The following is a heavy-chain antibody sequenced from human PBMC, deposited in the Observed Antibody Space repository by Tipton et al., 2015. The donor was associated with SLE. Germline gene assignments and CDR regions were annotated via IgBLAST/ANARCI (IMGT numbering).Heavy chain of an antibody. CDR1: GGSISSSRYY. J-gene: IGHJ4*02. D-gene: IGHD6-19*01. CDR3: ASGGYSSVTDY. V-gene: IGHV4-61*05. Sequence: LRLSCTVSGGSISSSRYYWGWIRQPPGKGLEWIGYIYSSGSTKYNPSLKSRVTISADTSKNQFSLKLSSVTAADTAVYYCASGGYSSVTDYWGQGTLVTVSS. CDR2: IYSSGST.